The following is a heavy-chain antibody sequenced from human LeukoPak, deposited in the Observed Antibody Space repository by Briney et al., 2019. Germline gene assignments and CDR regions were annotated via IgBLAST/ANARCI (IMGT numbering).Heavy chain of an antibody. CDR1: GGTFSSYT. J-gene: IGHJ5*02. CDR2: IIPIFGTA. CDR3: ARAQYYYDSSGYSWFDP. V-gene: IGHV1-69*05. D-gene: IGHD3-22*01. Sequence: GASVKVSCKASGGTFSSYTISWVRQAPGQGLEWMGGIIPIFGTANYAQKFQGRVTITTDESTSTAYMELSSLRSEDTAVYYCARAQYYYDSSGYSWFDPWGQGTLVTVSS.